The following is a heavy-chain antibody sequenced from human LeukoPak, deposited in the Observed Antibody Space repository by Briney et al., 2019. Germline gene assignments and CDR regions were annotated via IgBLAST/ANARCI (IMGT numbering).Heavy chain of an antibody. V-gene: IGHV5-51*01. Sequence: GESLKISCKGSGYSFTSYWIGWVRQMPGKGLEWMGIIYPGDSDTRYSPSFQGQVTISADKSISTAYPQWSSLKASDTAMYYCARFLRYCSGGSCPASLGFGYWGQGTLVTVSS. D-gene: IGHD2-15*01. CDR1: GYSFTSYW. CDR3: ARFLRYCSGGSCPASLGFGY. J-gene: IGHJ4*02. CDR2: IYPGDSDT.